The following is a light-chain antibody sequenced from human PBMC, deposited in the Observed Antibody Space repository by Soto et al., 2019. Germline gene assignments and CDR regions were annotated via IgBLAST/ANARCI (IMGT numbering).Light chain of an antibody. V-gene: IGLV2-23*02. CDR1: SSDVGNYDL. J-gene: IGLJ1*01. CDR3: CSYAGRSRYV. Sequence: QSALTQPASVSGSPGQSITISCTGASSDVGNYDLVSWYQQHPDKAPQLIIFGVTKRPSGVSNRFSGSKSGNTASLTISGLQTEDEADYYCCSYAGRSRYVFGTGTKVTVL. CDR2: GVT.